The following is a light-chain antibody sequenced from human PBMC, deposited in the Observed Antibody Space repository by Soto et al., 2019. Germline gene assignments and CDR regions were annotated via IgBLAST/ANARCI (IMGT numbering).Light chain of an antibody. CDR3: QQYKYWPPTWT. CDR2: GAS. Sequence: ENVWTRSPGTLSLYPGHGATLSFRASQSVVSTLAWYQQRPGQSPRLLIYGASTRATGIPARFSGSGSGTEFTLTISSLQSEDFAVYDCQQYKYWPPTWTFGQGTKVDIK. CDR1: QSVVST. V-gene: IGKV3-15*01. J-gene: IGKJ1*01.